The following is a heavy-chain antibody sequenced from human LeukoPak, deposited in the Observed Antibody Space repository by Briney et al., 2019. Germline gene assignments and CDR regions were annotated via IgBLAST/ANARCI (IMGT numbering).Heavy chain of an antibody. CDR1: RFTFNIYS. D-gene: IGHD4-23*01. CDR3: ARNPGGIGDY. CDR2: ISGSSSST. J-gene: IGHJ4*02. Sequence: GGSLTLSCAASRFTFNIYSMNWVRHAPGKGLEWVSFISGSSSSTFYAYPVKGRFTVSRDNANNSLYLQMNSLRDEDTAVYYCARNPGGIGDYWGQGTLVTVSS. V-gene: IGHV3-48*02.